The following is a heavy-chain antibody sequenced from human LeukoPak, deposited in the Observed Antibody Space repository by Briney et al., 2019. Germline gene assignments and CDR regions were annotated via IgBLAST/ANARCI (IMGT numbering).Heavy chain of an antibody. J-gene: IGHJ5*02. V-gene: IGHV4-39*07. D-gene: IGHD6-19*01. CDR1: GGSIRSSYYY. Sequence: SETLSLTCTVSGGSIRSSYYYWGWIRQPPGKGLEWIGSIYDSGSTYYNPSLKSRVTISVDTSKDQFSLKLSSVTAADTAVYYCARNGAVAVNWFDPWGQGTLVTVSS. CDR3: ARNGAVAVNWFDP. CDR2: IYDSGST.